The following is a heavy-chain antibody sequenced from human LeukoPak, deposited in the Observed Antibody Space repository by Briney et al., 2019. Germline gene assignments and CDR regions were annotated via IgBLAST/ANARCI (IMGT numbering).Heavy chain of an antibody. Sequence: GESLKISCKGSGYSFTSYWIGWVRQMPGKGLERMGIIYPGDSDTRYSPSFQGQVTISADKSISTAYLQWSSLKASDTAMYYCARRLNRGPSIVGAIGDAFDIWGQGTMVTVSS. D-gene: IGHD1-26*01. CDR2: IYPGDSDT. J-gene: IGHJ3*02. CDR1: GYSFTSYW. CDR3: ARRLNRGPSIVGAIGDAFDI. V-gene: IGHV5-51*01.